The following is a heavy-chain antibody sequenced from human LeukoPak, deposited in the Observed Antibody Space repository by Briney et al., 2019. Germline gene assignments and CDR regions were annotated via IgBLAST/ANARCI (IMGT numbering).Heavy chain of an antibody. CDR1: GFIFSNYP. Sequence: GGSLRLSCAASGFIFSNYPMHWVRQAPGRGLEYVSAISYNGGSTYYADSVKGRFTISRDNSKNTLYLRMGSLRAEDMAVYYCAASYSSGWALDYWGQGTLVTVSS. J-gene: IGHJ4*02. CDR3: AASYSSGWALDY. CDR2: ISYNGGST. V-gene: IGHV3-64*02. D-gene: IGHD6-19*01.